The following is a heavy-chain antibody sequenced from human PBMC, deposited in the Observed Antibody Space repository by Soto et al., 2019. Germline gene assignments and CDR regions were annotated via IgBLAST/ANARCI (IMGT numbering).Heavy chain of an antibody. Sequence: SETLSLTCTVSGGSISSGDYYWSWIRQPPGKGLEWIGYIYYSGSTYYNPSLKSRVTISVDTSKNQFSLKLSSVTATDTAVYYCARDHGNEVGYWGQGTLGTVSP. D-gene: IGHD1-1*01. CDR3: ARDHGNEVGY. V-gene: IGHV4-30-4*01. CDR2: IYYSGST. CDR1: GGSISSGDYY. J-gene: IGHJ4*02.